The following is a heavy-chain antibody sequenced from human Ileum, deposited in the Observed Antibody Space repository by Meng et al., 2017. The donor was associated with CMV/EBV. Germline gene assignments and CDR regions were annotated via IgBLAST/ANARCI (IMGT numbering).Heavy chain of an antibody. CDR1: SYTFTSYA. Sequence: VSCQASSYTFTSYAIHWVRQAPGQGLEWMGWINTNTGNPTYAQGFTGRFVFSLDTSVSTAYLQISSLKAEDTAVYYCARGLPYFDYWGQGTLVTVSS. J-gene: IGHJ4*02. V-gene: IGHV7-4-1*02. CDR2: INTNTGNP. CDR3: ARGLPYFDY.